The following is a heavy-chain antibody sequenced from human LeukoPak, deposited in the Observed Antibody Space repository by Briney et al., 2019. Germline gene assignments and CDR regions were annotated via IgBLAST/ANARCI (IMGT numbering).Heavy chain of an antibody. CDR1: GYTFTSYD. D-gene: IGHD3-10*01. CDR3: ARFRAGVGEPYGDY. Sequence: ASVKVSCKASGYTFTSYDIGWVRQAPGQGLEWMGWISAYNDNTNYAQKLQGRVTMTTDTSTSTAYMDLRSLRSGDTAVYYCARFRAGVGEPYGDYWGQGTLVTVSS. J-gene: IGHJ4*02. V-gene: IGHV1-18*01. CDR2: ISAYNDNT.